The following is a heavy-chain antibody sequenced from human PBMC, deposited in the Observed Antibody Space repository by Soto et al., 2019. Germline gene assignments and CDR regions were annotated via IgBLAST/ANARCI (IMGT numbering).Heavy chain of an antibody. CDR1: GYSFTSYW. V-gene: IGHV5-10-1*01. CDR2: IDPSDSYT. J-gene: IGHJ3*02. D-gene: IGHD2-8*02. CDR3: ASQSAHHCTGYWSMIAGGAFDI. Sequence: PGESLKISCKGSGYSFTSYWISWVRQMPGKGLEWMGRIDPSDSYTNYSPSFQGHVTISADKSISTAYLQWSRLKASDTAMYYCASQSAHHCTGYWSMIAGGAFDIGGPGTMVTV.